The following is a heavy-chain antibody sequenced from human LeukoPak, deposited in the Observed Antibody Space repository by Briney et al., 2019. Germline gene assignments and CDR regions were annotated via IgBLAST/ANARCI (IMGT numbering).Heavy chain of an antibody. CDR1: GFTFSSYA. D-gene: IGHD6-19*01. CDR3: AKYELSSGWPHFDY. Sequence: GRSLRLSCAASGFTFSSYAMHWVRQAPGKGLEWVAVISYDGSNKYYADSVKGRFTISRDNSKNTLYLQMNSLRAEDTAVYYCAKYELSSGWPHFDYWGQGTLVTVSS. V-gene: IGHV3-30*04. CDR2: ISYDGSNK. J-gene: IGHJ4*02.